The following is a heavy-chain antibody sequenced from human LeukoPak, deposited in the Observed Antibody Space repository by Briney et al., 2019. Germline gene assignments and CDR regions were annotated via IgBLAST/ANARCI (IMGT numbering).Heavy chain of an antibody. D-gene: IGHD4-17*01. J-gene: IGHJ4*02. CDR1: GFSFSNYG. Sequence: PGGSLRLSCAASGFSFSNYGMNWVRRAPGKGLEWLCQINSNGAVISYADSVKGRFTISRDTSKSSLYLQMNSLKIEDTAIYFCARDPDGDYDFDYWGQGTLVTVSS. CDR3: ARDPDGDYDFDY. V-gene: IGHV3-48*01. CDR2: INSNGAVI.